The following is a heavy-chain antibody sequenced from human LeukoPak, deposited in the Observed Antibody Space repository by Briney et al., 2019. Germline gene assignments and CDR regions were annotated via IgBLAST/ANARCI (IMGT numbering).Heavy chain of an antibody. J-gene: IGHJ5*02. Sequence: GGSLRLSCAASGFTFSSYAMSWVRQAPGKGLEWVSAISGSGGSTYYADSVKGRFTIFRDNYKHTLYLQMNSLRAEDTAVYYCAVVPAAMWNWFDPWVQGTLVTVSS. CDR2: ISGSGGST. CDR1: GFTFSSYA. CDR3: AVVPAAMWNWFDP. D-gene: IGHD2-2*01. V-gene: IGHV3-23*01.